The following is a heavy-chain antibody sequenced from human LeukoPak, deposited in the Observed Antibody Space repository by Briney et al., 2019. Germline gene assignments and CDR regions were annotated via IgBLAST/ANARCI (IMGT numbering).Heavy chain of an antibody. CDR3: ARPAEKYYDILTGYYY. CDR2: ISTYNINT. Sequence: ASVKVSCKASGYTFTSYAISWVRQAPGQGLEWVGWISTYNINTNYAQKLQGRVTLTTDASTSTAYMELRTLRSDDTALYYCARPAEKYYDILTGYYYWGQGTLVTVSS. V-gene: IGHV1-18*01. CDR1: GYTFTSYA. D-gene: IGHD3-9*01. J-gene: IGHJ4*02.